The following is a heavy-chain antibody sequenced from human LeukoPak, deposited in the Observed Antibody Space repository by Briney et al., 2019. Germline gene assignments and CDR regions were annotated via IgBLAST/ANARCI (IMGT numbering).Heavy chain of an antibody. CDR3: ARGGEVVVAATSNWFDP. J-gene: IGHJ5*02. V-gene: IGHV4-34*01. D-gene: IGHD2-15*01. CDR1: GGSFSGCY. CDR2: INHSGST. Sequence: SETLSLTCAVYGGSFSGCYWSWIRQPPGKGLEWIGEINHSGSTNYNPSLKSRVTISVDTSKNQFSLKLSSVTAADTAVYYCARGGEVVVAATSNWFDPWGQGTLVTVSS.